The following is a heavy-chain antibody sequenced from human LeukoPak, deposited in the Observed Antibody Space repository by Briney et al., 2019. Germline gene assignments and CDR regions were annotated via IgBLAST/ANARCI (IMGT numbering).Heavy chain of an antibody. J-gene: IGHJ5*01. CDR3: ARAGVVWFGEFDP. Sequence: GGSLRLSCAASGFTFSNYVMTWVRQAPGKGLEWVANIKQDGSDKYYLDSVKGRFTISRDNAKNSLYLQMNSLRVEDTAFYYCARAGVVWFGEFDPWGQGTLVTVSS. V-gene: IGHV3-7*01. CDR2: IKQDGSDK. CDR1: GFTFSNYV. D-gene: IGHD3-10*01.